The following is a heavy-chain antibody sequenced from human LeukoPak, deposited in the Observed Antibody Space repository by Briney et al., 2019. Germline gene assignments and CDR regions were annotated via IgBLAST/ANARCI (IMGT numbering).Heavy chain of an antibody. D-gene: IGHD1-26*01. CDR1: GFSFSNYW. V-gene: IGHV3-7*03. J-gene: IGHJ4*02. CDR2: IKQDESEK. CDR3: ARLVGDVTPGDC. Sequence: GGSLRLSCTASGFSFSNYWMSWVRQAPGKGLEWVASIKQDESEKYYVDSVKGRFTTSRDNAKSSLYLQMNALRGEDTAVYYCARLVGDVTPGDCWGQGTLVTVPS.